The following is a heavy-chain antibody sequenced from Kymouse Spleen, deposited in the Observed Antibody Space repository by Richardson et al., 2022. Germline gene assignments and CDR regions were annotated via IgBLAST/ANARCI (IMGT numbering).Heavy chain of an antibody. V-gene: IGHV4-34*01. CDR2: INHSGST. CDR1: GGSFSGYY. D-gene: IGHD2-2*02. J-gene: IGHJ6*02. Sequence: QVQLQQWGAGLLKPSETLSLTCAVYGGSFSGYYWSWIRQPPGKGLEWIGEINHSGSTNYNPSLKSRVTISVDTSKNQFSLKLSSVTAADTAVYYCARGGGIVVVPAASYYYGMDVWGQGTTVTVSS. CDR3: ARGGGIVVVPAASYYYGMDV.